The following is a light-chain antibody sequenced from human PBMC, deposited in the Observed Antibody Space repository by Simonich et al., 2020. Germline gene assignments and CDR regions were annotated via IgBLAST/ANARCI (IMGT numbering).Light chain of an antibody. V-gene: IGLV2-8*01. CDR3: SSYAGSNNFVV. CDR1: SSDVVGYNY. Sequence: QSALTQPPSASGSPGQSVTISCTGTSSDVVGYNYVSWYQQHPGKAPKLMIYEVSKRPAGGPDRFSGSKSGNTASLTVAGLQAEDEADYYCSSYAGSNNFVVFGGGTKLTVL. J-gene: IGLJ2*01. CDR2: EVS.